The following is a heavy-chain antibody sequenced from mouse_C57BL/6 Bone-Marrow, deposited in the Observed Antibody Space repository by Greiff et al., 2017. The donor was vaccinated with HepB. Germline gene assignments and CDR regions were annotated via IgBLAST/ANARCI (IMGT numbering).Heavy chain of an antibody. CDR1: GFTFSSYA. J-gene: IGHJ2*01. CDR3: ARDIATIDY. D-gene: IGHD1-1*02. CDR2: ISDGGSYT. V-gene: IGHV5-4*01. Sequence: EVQLVESGGGLVKPGGSLKLSCAASGFTFSSYAMSWVRQTPEKRLEWVATISDGGSYTYYPDNVKGRFTISRDNAKNNLYLQMSHLKSEDTAMYYCARDIATIDYWGQGTTLTVSS.